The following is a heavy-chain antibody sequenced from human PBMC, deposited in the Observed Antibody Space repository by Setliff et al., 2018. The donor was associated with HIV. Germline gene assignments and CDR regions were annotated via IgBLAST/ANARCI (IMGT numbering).Heavy chain of an antibody. CDR1: GYTFTKYG. J-gene: IGHJ6*03. D-gene: IGHD3-3*01. CDR2: ISANNGNT. CDR3: ARQFLDWSNDYYSRYYMDV. Sequence: GASVKVSCKTSGYTFTKYGITWVRQAPGQGLEWMGWISANNGNTNYAQRLQGRVTMTTDTSTRTAYMELRSLRSDDTAVYYCARQFLDWSNDYYSRYYMDVWGKGTTVTVSS. V-gene: IGHV1-18*01.